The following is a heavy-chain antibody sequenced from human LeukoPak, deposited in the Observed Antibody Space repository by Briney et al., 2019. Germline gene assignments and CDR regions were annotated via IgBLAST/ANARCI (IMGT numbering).Heavy chain of an antibody. CDR2: ILGGGSKA. V-gene: IGHV3-33*05. J-gene: IGHJ4*02. Sequence: PGTSLRLSCAASGFTFSTYGMQWVRQAPGKGLEWVAVILGGGSKAHYADSVRGRFTVSRDNSKTTLYLQMNSLRAEDTAVYYCARDSITGDNSLDYWGRGTLVTVSS. CDR1: GFTFSTYG. D-gene: IGHD7-27*01. CDR3: ARDSITGDNSLDY.